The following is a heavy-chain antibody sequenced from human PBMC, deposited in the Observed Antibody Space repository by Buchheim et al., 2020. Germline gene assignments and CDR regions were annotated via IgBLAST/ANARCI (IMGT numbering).Heavy chain of an antibody. CDR2: MNPNSGNT. Sequence: QVQLVQSGAEVKKPGASVKVSCKASGYTFTSHDINWVRQATGQGLEWMGWMNPNSGNTGYAQKFQGRVTMTRNTSISPPYMELSSLRSEDTAVYYCARGRRITIFGVVIGRSSLMDVWGKGTT. CDR3: ARGRRITIFGVVIGRSSLMDV. D-gene: IGHD3-3*01. V-gene: IGHV1-8*01. CDR1: GYTFTSHD. J-gene: IGHJ6*03.